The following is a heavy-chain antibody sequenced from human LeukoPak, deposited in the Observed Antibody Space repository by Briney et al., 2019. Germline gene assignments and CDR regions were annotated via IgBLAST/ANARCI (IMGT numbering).Heavy chain of an antibody. J-gene: IGHJ4*02. CDR2: ISSSGSAI. V-gene: IGHV3-48*04. D-gene: IGHD3-22*01. Sequence: GGSLRLSCAASGFTFSSYGMDWVRQAPGKGLEWVSYISSSGSAIYYADSVKGRFTISRDNAKNSLYLQMNSLRAEDTAVYYCARAGYYDSSGYYSWGQGTLVTVSS. CDR1: GFTFSSYG. CDR3: ARAGYYDSSGYYS.